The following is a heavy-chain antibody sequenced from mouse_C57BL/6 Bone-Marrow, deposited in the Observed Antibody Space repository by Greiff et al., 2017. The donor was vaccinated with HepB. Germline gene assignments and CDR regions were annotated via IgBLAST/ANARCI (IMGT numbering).Heavy chain of an antibody. CDR3: ARHINWDGFDY. Sequence: EVQVVESGGDLVKPGGSLKLSCAASGFTFSSYGMSWVRQTPDKRLEWVATISSGGSYTYYPDSVKGRFTISRDNAKNTLYLQMSSLKSEDTAMYYCARHINWDGFDYWGQGTTLTVSS. CDR1: GFTFSSYG. V-gene: IGHV5-6*01. CDR2: ISSGGSYT. J-gene: IGHJ2*01. D-gene: IGHD4-1*01.